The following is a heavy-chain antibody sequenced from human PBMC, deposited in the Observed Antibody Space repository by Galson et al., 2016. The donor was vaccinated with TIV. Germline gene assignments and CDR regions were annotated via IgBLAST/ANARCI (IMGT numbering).Heavy chain of an antibody. V-gene: IGHV4-61*01. CDR2: ISYSGST. J-gene: IGHJ5*02. CDR3: ARAVGFDDDNWFDP. Sequence: SETLSLTCTVSGGSVSSGSYYWSWIRQPPGKGLEYIGYISYSGSTNYNSSLKSRVTISVDTSKNQFSLRLKSVTPADTAVYYCARAVGFDDDNWFDPWGQGSLVTVSS. CDR1: GGSVSSGSYY. D-gene: IGHD2-15*01.